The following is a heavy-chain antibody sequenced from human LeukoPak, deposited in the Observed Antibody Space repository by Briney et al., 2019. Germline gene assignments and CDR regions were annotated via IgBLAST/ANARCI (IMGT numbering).Heavy chain of an antibody. Sequence: ASVKVSCKTSGYSFVSYYMHWMRQAPGQRLEWMGWINPNSGGTNYAQKFQGRVTMTRDTSISTAYMELSRLRSDDTAVYYCARDPGAQIYAGTLANDYWGQGTLVTVSS. D-gene: IGHD6-13*01. V-gene: IGHV1-2*02. J-gene: IGHJ4*02. CDR2: INPNSGGT. CDR1: GYSFVSYY. CDR3: ARDPGAQIYAGTLANDY.